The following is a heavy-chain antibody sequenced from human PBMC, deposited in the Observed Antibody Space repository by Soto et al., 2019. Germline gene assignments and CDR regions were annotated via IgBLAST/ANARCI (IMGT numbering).Heavy chain of an antibody. Sequence: ASVKVSCKASGYTLIDYYMHWVRQAPGQGLEWMGWINPKSGGTNYAQKFQGWVTMTRDTSISTAYMELNRLKYDDTAVYYCARCPSIAADTFDYWGQGTLVTVSS. CDR2: INPKSGGT. CDR3: ARCPSIAADTFDY. D-gene: IGHD6-6*01. V-gene: IGHV1-2*04. CDR1: GYTLIDYY. J-gene: IGHJ4*02.